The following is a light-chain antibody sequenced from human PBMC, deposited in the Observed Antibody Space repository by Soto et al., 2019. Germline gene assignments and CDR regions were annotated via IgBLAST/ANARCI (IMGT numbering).Light chain of an antibody. J-gene: IGKJ1*01. CDR1: QSVSSRY. CDR2: GAS. V-gene: IGKV3-20*01. Sequence: IVLTQSPCTLSLSPGERATLSCRASQSVSSRYVAWYQQKRGQAPRLLIYGASIRATGIPDRFSGSGSGTDFTLTISGLEPEDFAVYYCQQYGSSPRTFGQGTKVDIK. CDR3: QQYGSSPRT.